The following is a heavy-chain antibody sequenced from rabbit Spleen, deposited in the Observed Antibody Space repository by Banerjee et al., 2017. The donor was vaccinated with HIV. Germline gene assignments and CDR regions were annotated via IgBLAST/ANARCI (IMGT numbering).Heavy chain of an antibody. CDR1: GIDFSSGYY. V-gene: IGHV1S43*01. CDR3: ARGSAAMTMVVTGFYFNL. CDR2: IDPIFRVT. J-gene: IGHJ4*01. Sequence: QQQLEESGGGLVKPGGTLTLTCKASGIDFSSGYYMSWVRQAPGKGLEWIGYIDPIFRVTYYATWVNGRFTISSHNAQNTLYLQLNSLTAADTATYFCARGSAAMTMVVTGFYFNLWGPGTLVTVS. D-gene: IGHD2-1*01.